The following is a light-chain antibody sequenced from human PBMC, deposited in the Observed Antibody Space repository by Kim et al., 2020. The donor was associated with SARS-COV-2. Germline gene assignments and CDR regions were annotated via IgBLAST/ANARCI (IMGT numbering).Light chain of an antibody. CDR3: QQYNSYLWT. CDR2: KAS. V-gene: IGKV1-5*03. CDR1: QSISSW. Sequence: DIQMTQSPSTLSASVGDRVTITCRASQSISSWLAWYQQKPGKAPKLLIYKASSLESGVPSRFSGSGSGTEFTLTISSLQPDDFATYYCQQYNSYLWTFGQGTKVDMK. J-gene: IGKJ1*01.